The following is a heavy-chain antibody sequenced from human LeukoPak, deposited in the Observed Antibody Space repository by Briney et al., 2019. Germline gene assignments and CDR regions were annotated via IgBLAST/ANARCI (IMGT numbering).Heavy chain of an antibody. Sequence: SETLSLTCTVSGGSITNYYWSWIRQPPGKGLEWIGYIYYTGSTNYNPSLKSRVTISVDTSKNQFSLKLSSVTAADTAVYYCARLPKYDYVWGEDIWGQGTMVTVSS. CDR1: GGSITNYY. CDR2: IYYTGST. J-gene: IGHJ3*02. V-gene: IGHV4-59*08. D-gene: IGHD3-16*01. CDR3: ARLPKYDYVWGEDI.